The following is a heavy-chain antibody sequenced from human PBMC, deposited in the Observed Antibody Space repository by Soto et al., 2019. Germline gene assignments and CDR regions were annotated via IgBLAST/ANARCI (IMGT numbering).Heavy chain of an antibody. V-gene: IGHV3-30-3*01. CDR2: ISYDGSNK. D-gene: IGHD3-10*01. CDR1: GFTFSSYA. CDR3: ARDFKDYYGSGLDY. J-gene: IGHJ4*02. Sequence: QVQLVESGGGVVQPGRSLRLSCAASGFTFSSYAMHWVRQATGKGLEWVAVISYDGSNKYYADSVKGRFTISRDNSKKTLYLQMNSLRAEDTAVYYCARDFKDYYGSGLDYWGQGTLVTVSS.